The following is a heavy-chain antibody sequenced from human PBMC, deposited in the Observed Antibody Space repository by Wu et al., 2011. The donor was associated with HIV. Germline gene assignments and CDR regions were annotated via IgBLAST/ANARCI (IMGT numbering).Heavy chain of an antibody. J-gene: IGHJ3*02. Sequence: QVQLVQSGAEVKKPGSSVKVSCKVSGDTFSSYVLTWVRQAPGQGLEWLGRVIPIFGTTNVAQKFDGRLSITVDASSSTVYMELSSLTPEDTAVFYCARSHWENGDYRAFDIWGQGTLVTVSS. V-gene: IGHV1-69*15. CDR2: VIPIFGTT. D-gene: IGHD4-17*01. CDR3: ARSHWENGDYRAFDI. CDR1: GDTFSSYV.